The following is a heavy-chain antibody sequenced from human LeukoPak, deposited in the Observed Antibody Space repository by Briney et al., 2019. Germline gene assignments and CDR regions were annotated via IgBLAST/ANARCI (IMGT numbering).Heavy chain of an antibody. Sequence: SGTLSLTCGVSGGSISGTSWWSWVRQPPGQGLEWIGEISLRGLTNYNPSLRSRLTMSLDESKNQVSLNLTSVTAADTAVYYCSRESGPFSAFGFWGQGTLVSVHS. CDR1: GGSISGTSW. V-gene: IGHV4-4*02. CDR3: SRESGPFSAFGF. CDR2: ISLRGLT. J-gene: IGHJ4*02. D-gene: IGHD1-26*01.